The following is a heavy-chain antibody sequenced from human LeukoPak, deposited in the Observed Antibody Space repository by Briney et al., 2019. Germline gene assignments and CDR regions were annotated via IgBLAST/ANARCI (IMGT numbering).Heavy chain of an antibody. V-gene: IGHV3-21*01. D-gene: IGHD5-12*01. CDR3: ARVGYSGYDRGGFVDY. CDR1: GFTFSSYS. J-gene: IGHJ4*02. CDR2: ISSSSSYI. Sequence: GGSLRLSCAASGFTFSSYSMNWVRQAPGKGLEWVSSISSSSSYIYYADSVKGRFTISRDNAKNSLSLQMNSLRAEDTAVYYCARVGYSGYDRGGFVDYWGQGTLVTVSS.